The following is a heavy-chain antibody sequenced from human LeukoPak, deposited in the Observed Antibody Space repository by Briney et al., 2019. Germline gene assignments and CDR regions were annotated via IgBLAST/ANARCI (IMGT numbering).Heavy chain of an antibody. CDR2: ISYDGSNK. Sequence: GGSLRLSCAASGFTFSSYGMHWVRQAPGKGLEWVAVISYDGSNKYYADSVKGRFTISRDNSKNTLYLQMNSLRAEDTAVYYCAKAEKLLWFGELLSHFDYWGQGTLVTVSS. V-gene: IGHV3-30*18. CDR3: AKAEKLLWFGELLSHFDY. D-gene: IGHD3-10*01. CDR1: GFTFSSYG. J-gene: IGHJ4*02.